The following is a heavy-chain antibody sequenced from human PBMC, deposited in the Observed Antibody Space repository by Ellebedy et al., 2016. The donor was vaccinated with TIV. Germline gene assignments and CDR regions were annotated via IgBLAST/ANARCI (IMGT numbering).Heavy chain of an antibody. Sequence: SETLSLXCAVYGGSFSGYYWSWIRQPPGKGLEWIGEINHSGSTNYNPSLKSRVTISVDTSKNQFSLKLSSVTAADTAVYYCARRVRYYDILTGYLGRRHFDYWGQGTLVTVSS. J-gene: IGHJ4*02. D-gene: IGHD3-9*01. CDR3: ARRVRYYDILTGYLGRRHFDY. V-gene: IGHV4-34*01. CDR2: INHSGST. CDR1: GGSFSGYY.